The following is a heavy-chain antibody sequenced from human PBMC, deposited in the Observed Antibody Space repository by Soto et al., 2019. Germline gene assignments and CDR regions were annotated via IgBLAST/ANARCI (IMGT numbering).Heavy chain of an antibody. J-gene: IGHJ4*02. V-gene: IGHV3-33*01. CDR3: ARARHVDTAMAPFDY. CDR1: GFTFSSYG. CDR2: IWYDGSNK. D-gene: IGHD5-18*01. Sequence: QVQLVESGGGVVQPGRSLRLSCAASGFTFSSYGMHWVRQAPGKGLEWVAVIWYDGSNKYYADSVKGRFTISRDNSKNTLHLQMNSLRAEDTAVYYCARARHVDTAMAPFDYWGQGTLVTVSS.